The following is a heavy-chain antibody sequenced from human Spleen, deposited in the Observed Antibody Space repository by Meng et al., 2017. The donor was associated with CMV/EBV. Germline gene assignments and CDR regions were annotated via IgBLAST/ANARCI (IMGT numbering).Heavy chain of an antibody. CDR1: GYTFTSYY. J-gene: IGHJ5*02. CDR2: INPSGGST. V-gene: IGHV1-46*01. Sequence: GRLCRSGAVGKRPVASWKVACKASGYTFTSYYMHGVRQAPGQGLEWMGIINPSGGSTSYAQKFQGRVTMTRDTSTSTVYMELSSLRSEDTAVYYCARDLSRDGYNHWGQGTLVTVSS. CDR3: ARDLSRDGYNH. D-gene: IGHD5-24*01.